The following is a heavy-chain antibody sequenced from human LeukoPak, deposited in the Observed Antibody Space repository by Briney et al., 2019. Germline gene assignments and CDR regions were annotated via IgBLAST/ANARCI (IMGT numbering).Heavy chain of an antibody. V-gene: IGHV1-2*02. Sequence: ASVKVSCKASGYTFTGYYMHWVRQAPGQGLEWMGWINPNSGGTNYARKFQGRVTMTRDTSISTAYMELSRLRSDDTAVYYCARLAAGTGIVLDPWGQGTLVTVSS. CDR1: GYTFTGYY. CDR3: ARLAAGTGIVLDP. CDR2: INPNSGGT. D-gene: IGHD6-13*01. J-gene: IGHJ5*02.